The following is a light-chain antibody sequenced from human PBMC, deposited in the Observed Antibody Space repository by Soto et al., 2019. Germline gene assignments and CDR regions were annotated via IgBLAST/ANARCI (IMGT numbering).Light chain of an antibody. CDR3: GAWDSGLSVVL. CDR1: SSNIGNYY. CDR2: DND. Sequence: QSVLTQPPSISAAPGQKVTISCSGSSSNIGNYYVSWYQQLPGTAPKLLISDNDNRPPGIPDRFSGSKSGTSATLDITGLRTGDEANYYCGAWDSGLSVVLFGGGTKLTVL. J-gene: IGLJ2*01. V-gene: IGLV1-51*01.